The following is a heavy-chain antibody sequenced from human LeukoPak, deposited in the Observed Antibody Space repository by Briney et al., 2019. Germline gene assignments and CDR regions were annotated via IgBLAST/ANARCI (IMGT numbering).Heavy chain of an antibody. J-gene: IGHJ4*02. V-gene: IGHV4-61*02. D-gene: IGHD3-22*01. CDR1: GGSISSGSYY. CDR3: ARDPSYYDSSGAISYYFDY. CDR2: IYTSGST. Sequence: PSETLSLTCTVSGGSISSGSYYWSWIRQPAGKGLEWIGRIYTSGSTNYNPSLKSRVTISVDTSKNQFSLKLSSVTAADTAVYYCARDPSYYDSSGAISYYFDYWGQGTLVTVSS.